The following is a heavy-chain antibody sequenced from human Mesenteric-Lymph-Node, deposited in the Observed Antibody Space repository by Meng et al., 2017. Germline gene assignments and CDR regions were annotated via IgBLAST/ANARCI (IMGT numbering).Heavy chain of an antibody. J-gene: IGHJ4*02. V-gene: IGHV3-23*01. CDR3: ARPYYFDSSGYYYHGVFDY. CDR2: ISTSGDST. D-gene: IGHD3-22*01. Sequence: GESLKISCAVSGFNFRNYAMSWVRQAPGSRPEWVSVISTSGDSTYYADSVKGRFTVPRDNSKNTLFLQMNSLRVEDTAIYYCARPYYFDSSGYYYHGVFDYWGQGTLVTVSS. CDR1: GFNFRNYA.